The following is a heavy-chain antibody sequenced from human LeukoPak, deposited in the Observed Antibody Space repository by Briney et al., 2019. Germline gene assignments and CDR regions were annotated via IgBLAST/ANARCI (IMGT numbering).Heavy chain of an antibody. CDR2: INPNSGGT. CDR3: ARMALHYYDSSGYYSDY. CDR1: GYTLTGYY. J-gene: IGHJ4*02. V-gene: IGHV1-2*02. D-gene: IGHD3-22*01. Sequence: ASVKVSCKASGYTLTGYYMHWVRQAPGQGLEWMGWINPNSGGTNYAQKFQGRVTMTRDTSISTAYMELSRLRSDDTAVYYCARMALHYYDSSGYYSDYWGQGTLVTVSS.